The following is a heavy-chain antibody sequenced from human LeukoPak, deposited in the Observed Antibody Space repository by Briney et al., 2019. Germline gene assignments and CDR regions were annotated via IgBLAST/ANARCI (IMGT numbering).Heavy chain of an antibody. J-gene: IGHJ4*02. Sequence: SETLSLTCTVSGGSISSSSYYWGWIRQPPGKGLEWIGSIYYSGSTYYNPPLKSRVTISVDTSKNQFSLKLSSVTAADTAVYYCARAGWLDFDYWGQGALVTVSS. CDR1: GGSISSSSYY. V-gene: IGHV4-39*07. CDR2: IYYSGST. CDR3: ARAGWLDFDY. D-gene: IGHD6-19*01.